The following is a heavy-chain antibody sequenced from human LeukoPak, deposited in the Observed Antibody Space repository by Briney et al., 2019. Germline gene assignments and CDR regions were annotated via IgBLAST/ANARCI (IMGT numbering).Heavy chain of an antibody. CDR2: IIPIFGTA. CDR1: GGTFSSYA. Sequence: ASVKVSCKASGGTFSSYAISWVRQAPGQGLEWMGGIIPIFGTANYAQKFQGRVTITADKSTSTAYMELSSLRSEDTAVYYCARDYPGGRYYFDYWGQGTLVTVSS. CDR3: ARDYPGGRYYFDY. J-gene: IGHJ4*02. V-gene: IGHV1-69*06. D-gene: IGHD4-23*01.